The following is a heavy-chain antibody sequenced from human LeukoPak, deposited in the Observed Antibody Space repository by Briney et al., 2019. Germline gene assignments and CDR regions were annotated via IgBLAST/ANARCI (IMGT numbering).Heavy chain of an antibody. J-gene: IGHJ4*02. V-gene: IGHV1-2*02. D-gene: IGHD1-26*01. CDR2: INPKSGGA. CDR1: GYTFTGYY. Sequence: ASVKVSCKASGYTFTGYYIHWVRQAPGQGLEWMGWINPKSGGANYAQKFQGRVTMTRDTSTSTVYMELSSLRSEDTAVYYCARSYSGSYYAESGVDYWGQGTLVTVSS. CDR3: ARSYSGSYYAESGVDY.